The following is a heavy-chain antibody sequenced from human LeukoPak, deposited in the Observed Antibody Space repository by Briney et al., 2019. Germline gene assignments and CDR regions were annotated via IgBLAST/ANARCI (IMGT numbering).Heavy chain of an antibody. V-gene: IGHV3-7*05. CDR3: ARSRGAGPGAHFDY. CDR2: IKRDGSEV. J-gene: IGHJ4*02. D-gene: IGHD6-19*01. CDR1: GFTFTDFW. Sequence: GGSLRLSCAASGFTFTDFWMRWVRQAPGKGLGGVANIKRDGSEVYYVDSVKGRFTISRDNAKSSLYLQMNSVRAEDTAVYYCARSRGAGPGAHFDYWGQGTLVTVSS.